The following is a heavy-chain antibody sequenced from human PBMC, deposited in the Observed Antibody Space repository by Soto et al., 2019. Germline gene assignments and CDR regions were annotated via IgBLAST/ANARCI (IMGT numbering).Heavy chain of an antibody. J-gene: IGHJ4*02. V-gene: IGHV3-30*18. Sequence: QVQLVESGGGVVQPGRSLRLSCAASGFTFSSYGMHWVRQAPGKGLEWVAVISYDGSNKYYADSVKGRFTISRDNSKNTRYLQMNSLRAEDTAVYYCAKDLDYPYYFDSWGQGTLVTVSS. CDR3: AKDLDYPYYFDS. D-gene: IGHD5-12*01. CDR2: ISYDGSNK. CDR1: GFTFSSYG.